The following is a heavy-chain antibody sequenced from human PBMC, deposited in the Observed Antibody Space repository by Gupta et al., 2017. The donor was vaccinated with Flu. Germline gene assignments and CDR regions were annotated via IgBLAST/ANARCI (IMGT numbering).Heavy chain of an antibody. CDR3: VRDWSSTWQKGNYFDY. Sequence: EVQLLESGGGLVKPGGSLRRSCAVSGCTFSNYNMDWVRQAPGKGLEWVSSISSSSSYIYYADSVKGRFTISRDNAKNSLYLQMNSLRAEDTAVYYCVRDWSSTWQKGNYFDYWGQGTVVTVSS. V-gene: IGHV3-21*01. CDR1: GCTFSNYN. J-gene: IGHJ4*02. CDR2: ISSSSSYI. D-gene: IGHD6-13*01.